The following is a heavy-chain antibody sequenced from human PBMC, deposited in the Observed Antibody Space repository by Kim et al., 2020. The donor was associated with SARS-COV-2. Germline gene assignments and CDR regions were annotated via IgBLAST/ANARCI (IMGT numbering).Heavy chain of an antibody. J-gene: IGHJ4*02. CDR2: IYYSGST. CDR1: GGSISSSSYY. V-gene: IGHV4-39*01. Sequence: SETLSLTCTVSGGSISSSSYYWGWIRQPPGKGLEWIGSIYYSGSTYYNPSLKSRVTISVDTSKNQFSLTLGSVTAADTAVYYCARPTSRSKRDVLRYFAPFESWGQGTLVTVSS. CDR3: ARPTSRSKRDVLRYFAPFES. D-gene: IGHD3-9*01.